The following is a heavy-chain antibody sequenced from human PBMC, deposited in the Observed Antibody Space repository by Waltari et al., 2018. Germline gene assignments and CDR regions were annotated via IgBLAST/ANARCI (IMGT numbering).Heavy chain of an antibody. CDR3: ARGSGGLHGGNSGFGY. Sequence: QVHLVQSEAEVRKPGASVKVSCKASGYSFIHYDINWVRQAPGQRLEWLGWMDPNTDNLGYAQKFQGRLIMATNTSVSTAYMELSSLRYEDTAVYFCARGSGGLHGGNSGFGYWGQGTLVTVSS. CDR2: MDPNTDNL. D-gene: IGHD2-21*02. J-gene: IGHJ4*02. V-gene: IGHV1-8*02. CDR1: GYSFIHYD.